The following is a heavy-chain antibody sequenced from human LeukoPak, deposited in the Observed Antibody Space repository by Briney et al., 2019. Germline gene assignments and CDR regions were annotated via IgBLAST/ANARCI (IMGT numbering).Heavy chain of an antibody. CDR1: GGSISSGGYY. D-gene: IGHD3-22*01. J-gene: IGHJ3*02. CDR2: NNRSGST. Sequence: PSETLSLTCAVPGGSISSGGYYWSWHRQPPGKGLEWSGYNNRSGSTYYNPSLKSRVTISVDRSKNQFSLKLSSVTAADTAVYYCAGKGSYYYDSSGYDVAFDIWGQGTMVTVSS. V-gene: IGHV4-30-2*01. CDR3: AGKGSYYYDSSGYDVAFDI.